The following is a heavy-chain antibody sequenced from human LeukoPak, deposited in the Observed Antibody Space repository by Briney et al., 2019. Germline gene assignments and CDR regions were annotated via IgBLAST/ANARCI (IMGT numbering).Heavy chain of an antibody. CDR1: GFTVSSNY. CDR3: ARGIRGPAGVWRSYYGMDV. D-gene: IGHD3-10*01. J-gene: IGHJ6*02. Sequence: GGSLRLSCAASGFTVSSNYMSWVRQAPGKGLEWVANIKQDGSENYYVDSVKGRFTISRDNAKNSLYLQMNSLRAEDTAVYYCARGIRGPAGVWRSYYGMDVWGQGTTVTVSS. V-gene: IGHV3-7*01. CDR2: IKQDGSEN.